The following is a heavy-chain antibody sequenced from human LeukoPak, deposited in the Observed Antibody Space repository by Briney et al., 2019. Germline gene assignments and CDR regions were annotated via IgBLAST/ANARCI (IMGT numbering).Heavy chain of an antibody. Sequence: GGSLRLSCAASGFTFSSFNMHWVRQAPGKGLAWVSRLKSDGSTAMYADSVQGRFTISRDNARNTVHLLMSSLTVEDTGVYYCARGIYGDPVAFDSWGQGALVTVSS. J-gene: IGHJ4*02. CDR3: ARGIYGDPVAFDS. V-gene: IGHV3-74*03. D-gene: IGHD4-17*01. CDR2: LKSDGSTA. CDR1: GFTFSSFN.